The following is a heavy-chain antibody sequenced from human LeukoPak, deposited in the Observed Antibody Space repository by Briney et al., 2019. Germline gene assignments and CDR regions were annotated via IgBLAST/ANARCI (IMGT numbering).Heavy chain of an antibody. Sequence: GGSLRLSCAASGFTFSSYSMNWVRQAPGKGLEWVSSISSSSSYIYCADSVKGRFTISRDNAKNSLYLQMNSLRAEDTAVYYCARDASAAAGTYHFDYWGQGTLVTVSS. CDR1: GFTFSSYS. V-gene: IGHV3-21*01. CDR2: ISSSSSYI. D-gene: IGHD6-13*01. CDR3: ARDASAAAGTYHFDY. J-gene: IGHJ4*02.